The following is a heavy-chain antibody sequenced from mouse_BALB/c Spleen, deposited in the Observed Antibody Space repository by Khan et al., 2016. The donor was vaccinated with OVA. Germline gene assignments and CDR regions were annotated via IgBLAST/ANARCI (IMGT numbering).Heavy chain of an antibody. CDR3: ARRDDYDGEFAY. CDR2: IHYSGST. D-gene: IGHD2-4*01. CDR1: GYSITSGYS. Sequence: VQLKQSGPDLVKPSQSLSLTCTVTGYSITSGYSWHWIRQFPGNKLEWMGYIHYSGSTNYNPSLKSRISITRDTSKNQFFLQLNSVTTEDTATDYCARRDDYDGEFAYWGQGTLVTVSA. V-gene: IGHV3-1*02. J-gene: IGHJ3*01.